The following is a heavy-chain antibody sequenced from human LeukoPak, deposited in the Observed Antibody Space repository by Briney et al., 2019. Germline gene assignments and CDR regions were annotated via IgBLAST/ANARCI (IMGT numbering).Heavy chain of an antibody. CDR3: ARLSAYCYGSGNYYNPYYFDY. D-gene: IGHD3-10*01. CDR1: GGSISSYY. J-gene: IGHJ4*02. Sequence: PSETLSLTCTVSGGSISSYYWSWIRQPPGKGLEFIGYIYYSGSSGSTNYNPPLKSRVTISVDTSKNQFSLKLTSVTAADTAVYYCARLSAYCYGSGNYYNPYYFDYWGQGALVTVSS. V-gene: IGHV4-59*08. CDR2: IYYSGSSGST.